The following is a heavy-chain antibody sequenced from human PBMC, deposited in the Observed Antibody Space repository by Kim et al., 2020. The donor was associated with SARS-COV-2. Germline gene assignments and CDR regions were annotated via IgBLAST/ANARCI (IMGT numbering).Heavy chain of an antibody. Sequence: GGSLRLSCSASGFIFSSYAMHWVRQAPGKGLEYVSAITSNGDSTYHADSVKGRFTISRDNSKNTLYLQMSSLRVDDTAVYYCVKGLKVVAGTPLDYWGQG. CDR1: GFIFSSYA. D-gene: IGHD2-15*01. CDR2: ITSNGDST. CDR3: VKGLKVVAGTPLDY. J-gene: IGHJ4*02. V-gene: IGHV3-64D*09.